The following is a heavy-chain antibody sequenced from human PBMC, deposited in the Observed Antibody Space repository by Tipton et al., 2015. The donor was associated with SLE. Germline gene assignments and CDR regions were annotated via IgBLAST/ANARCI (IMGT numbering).Heavy chain of an antibody. CDR2: IHPGDSGS. J-gene: IGHJ4*02. V-gene: IGHV5-51*01. D-gene: IGHD2-8*02. CDR1: GYDFNSYW. CDR3: ARHATEVTGGDY. Sequence: QLVQSGAEVKKPGESLKISCKGYGYDFNSYWIGWVRQMPGKGLEWMGLIHPGDSGSRDNPSFQGQVTISADKSITTAYLQWSSLKASDTAIYYCARHATEVTGGDYWGQGTLVTVSS.